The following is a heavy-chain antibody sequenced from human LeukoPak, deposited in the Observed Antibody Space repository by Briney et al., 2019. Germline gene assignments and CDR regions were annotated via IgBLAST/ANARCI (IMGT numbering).Heavy chain of an antibody. Sequence: PSETLSLTCTVSGGSISSGGYYWSWIRQHPGKGLEWIGYIYYSGSTYYYPSLKSRVTISVDTSKNQFSLKLSSVTAADTAVYYCASSGLELHFDYWGQGTLVTVSS. V-gene: IGHV4-31*03. CDR1: GGSISSGGYY. CDR3: ASSGLELHFDY. CDR2: IYYSGST. J-gene: IGHJ4*02. D-gene: IGHD1-7*01.